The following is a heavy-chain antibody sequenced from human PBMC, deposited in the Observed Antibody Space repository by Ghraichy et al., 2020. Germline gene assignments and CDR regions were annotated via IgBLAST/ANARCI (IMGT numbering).Heavy chain of an antibody. V-gene: IGHV3-74*01. CDR3: ARAYDY. J-gene: IGHJ4*02. Sequence: GGSLRLSCAASGFTFSSYWMHWVRRAPGKGLVWVSRINGDGSSTDYADSVKGRFTISRANAKNTLYLQMNSLRAEDTALYYCARAYDYWGQGTLVTVSS. CDR2: INGDGSST. CDR1: GFTFSSYW.